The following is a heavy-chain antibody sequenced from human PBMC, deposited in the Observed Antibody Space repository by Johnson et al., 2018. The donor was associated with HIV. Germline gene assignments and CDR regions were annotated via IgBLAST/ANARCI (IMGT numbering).Heavy chain of an antibody. CDR2: ISYDGSNK. J-gene: IGHJ3*02. CDR3: AKVLGYSSSSRDAFDI. Sequence: QVQLVESGGGVVRPGRSLRLSCAACEFTFSRFAMHWVRQAPGKGLEWVAVISYDGSNKYYADSVKGRFTISRDNSKNTLYLQMNSLRAEDTAVYYCAKVLGYSSSSRDAFDIWGQGTMVTVSS. CDR1: EFTFSRFA. D-gene: IGHD6-6*01. V-gene: IGHV3-30*04.